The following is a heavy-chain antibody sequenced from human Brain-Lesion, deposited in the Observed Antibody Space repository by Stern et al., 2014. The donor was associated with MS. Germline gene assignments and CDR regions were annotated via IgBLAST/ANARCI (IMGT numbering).Heavy chain of an antibody. CDR1: GFTFTYYA. Sequence: QVQLVESGGGVVQPGTSLRLSCSASGFTFTYYAIHWVRQAPGKGLQWVSFISSDGTNRYYADSLKGRFTISRDNSRSTLFLQVNSLRPEDTAVYFCARGAYTRKKYTSDYFFRMDVWGQGTTVIVSS. J-gene: IGHJ6*02. CDR3: ARGAYTRKKYTSDYFFRMDV. D-gene: IGHD2-2*02. CDR2: ISSDGTNR. V-gene: IGHV3-30*04.